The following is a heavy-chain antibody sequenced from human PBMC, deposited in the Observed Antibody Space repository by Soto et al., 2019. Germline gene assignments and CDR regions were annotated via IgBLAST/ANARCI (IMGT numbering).Heavy chain of an antibody. D-gene: IGHD2-8*01. J-gene: IGHJ5*02. CDR1: GGSVNSGGYS. CDR3: TRGVLA. CDR2: ISPSGSP. V-gene: IGHV4-30-2*01. Sequence: QVQLQESGSRLVRPSQTVSLTCSVSGGSVNSGGYSWSWIRQPPGKGLEWIGFISPSGSPAYNPSLRSRVTISVDRSNSQISLEFSSVPGADPAVYYCTRGVLAWGPGTRVTVSS.